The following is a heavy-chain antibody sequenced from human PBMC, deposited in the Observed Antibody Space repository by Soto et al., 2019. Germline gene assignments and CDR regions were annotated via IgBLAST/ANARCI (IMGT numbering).Heavy chain of an antibody. CDR1: GFTVSERF. J-gene: IGHJ4*02. CDR3: ASRPGVVRTPDMWPLDF. D-gene: IGHD1-1*01. V-gene: IGHV3-66*01. CDR2: LYSGGST. Sequence: GGSLRLSCAASGFTVSERFMIWVRQAPGKGLEWVSILYSGGSTYYADSVKGRFTISRDNAKNTLYLQMNSLRAEDTAVYYCASRPGVVRTPDMWPLDFWGQGTLVTVSS.